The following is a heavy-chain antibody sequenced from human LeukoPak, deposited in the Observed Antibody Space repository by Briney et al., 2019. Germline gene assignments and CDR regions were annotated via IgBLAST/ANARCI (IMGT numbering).Heavy chain of an antibody. CDR1: GYSISSGYY. CDR2: IYYSGST. Sequence: PSETLSLTCTVSGYSISSGYYWGWIRQPPGKGLEWIGSIYYSGSTYYNPSLKSRVTISVDTSKNQFSLKLSSVTAADTAVYYCARDTPDYDYVWGSYQTSWFDPWGQGTLVTVSS. D-gene: IGHD3-16*02. CDR3: ARDTPDYDYVWGSYQTSWFDP. V-gene: IGHV4-38-2*02. J-gene: IGHJ5*02.